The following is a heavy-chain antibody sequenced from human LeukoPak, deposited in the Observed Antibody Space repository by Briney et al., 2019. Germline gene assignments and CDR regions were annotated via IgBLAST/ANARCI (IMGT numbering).Heavy chain of an antibody. J-gene: IGHJ4*02. D-gene: IGHD1-1*01. Sequence: SETLSLTCAVSGGSISSNNWWGWVRQPPGKGLEWIGEIYHSGSPNYNPSLKSRVTISVDKSRNHFSLNLSSVTAADTAVYYCARVNINNWHSYDYWGQGTLVTVSS. CDR3: ARVNINNWHSYDY. V-gene: IGHV4-4*02. CDR1: GGSISSNNW. CDR2: IYHSGSP.